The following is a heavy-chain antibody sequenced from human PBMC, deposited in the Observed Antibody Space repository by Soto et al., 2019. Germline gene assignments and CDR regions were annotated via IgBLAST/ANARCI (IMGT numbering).Heavy chain of an antibody. Sequence: PLETLSLTCPVSDGSISSGCYYWSWISQHPGKGLEWIGYIYYSGSTYYNPSLKSRVTISVDTSKNQFSLKLSSVTAADTAVYYCARGGGGYDYLFDYWGQGTLVTVSS. CDR1: DGSISSGCYY. CDR2: IYYSGST. V-gene: IGHV4-31*03. D-gene: IGHD5-12*01. CDR3: ARGGGGYDYLFDY. J-gene: IGHJ4*02.